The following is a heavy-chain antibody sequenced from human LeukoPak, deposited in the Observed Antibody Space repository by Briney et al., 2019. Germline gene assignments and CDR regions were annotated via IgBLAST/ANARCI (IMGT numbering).Heavy chain of an antibody. D-gene: IGHD1-14*01. CDR1: GASISSGGYY. CDR2: IYYSGST. V-gene: IGHV4-31*03. CDR3: ARGDRYFDY. Sequence: SETLSLTCTVSGASISSGGYYWTWIRQHPGKGLEWIGYIYYSGSTYYNPSLKSRLTISVDTSKNQFSLKLSSVTAADTAVYYCARGDRYFDYWGQGTLVTVSS. J-gene: IGHJ4*02.